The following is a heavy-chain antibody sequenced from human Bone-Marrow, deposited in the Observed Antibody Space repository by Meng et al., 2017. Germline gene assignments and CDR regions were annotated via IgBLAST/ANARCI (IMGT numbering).Heavy chain of an antibody. CDR1: GASISSSHW. CDR2: IYHDGST. CDR3: ARAAYDIWSGYAP. J-gene: IGHJ5*02. Sequence: QVQLQASGPGLVKPSGPLSLTCAVSGASISSSHWWGWVRQPPGKGLEWIGEIYHDGSTNYTPSLKSRVTISVDKSKNQFSLKLSSVTAADTAVYYCARAAYDIWSGYAPWGQGSLVTVSS. V-gene: IGHV4-4*02. D-gene: IGHD3-3*01.